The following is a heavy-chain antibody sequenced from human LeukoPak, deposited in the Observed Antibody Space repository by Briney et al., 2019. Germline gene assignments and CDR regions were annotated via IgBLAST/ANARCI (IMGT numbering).Heavy chain of an antibody. CDR3: ATKGTEYSSSSTPLFSMDV. D-gene: IGHD6-6*01. V-gene: IGHV1-69*05. CDR2: IIPIFGTA. J-gene: IGHJ6*03. CDR1: GGTFSSYA. Sequence: GASVKVSCMASGGTFSSYAISWVRQAPGQGLEWMGGIIPIFGTANYAQKFQGRVTITTDESTSTAYMELSSLRSEDTAVYYCATKGTEYSSSSTPLFSMDVWGKGTTVTVSS.